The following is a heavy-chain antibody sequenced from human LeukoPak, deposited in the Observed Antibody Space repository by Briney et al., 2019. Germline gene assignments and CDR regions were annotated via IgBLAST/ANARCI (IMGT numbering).Heavy chain of an antibody. V-gene: IGHV4-38-2*01. CDR3: ARQGGSNSPYYYYYMDV. CDR2: IYHSGST. CDR1: GYSIRIGYY. D-gene: IGHD6-13*01. Sequence: PSETLSLTCAVSGYSIRIGYYWGWFRQPPGKGLEWIGCIYHSGSTYFNPSLKSRVTISVDTSKNQFSLKLSSVTAADTAMYYCARQGGSNSPYYYYYMDVWGKGTTVTVSS. J-gene: IGHJ6*03.